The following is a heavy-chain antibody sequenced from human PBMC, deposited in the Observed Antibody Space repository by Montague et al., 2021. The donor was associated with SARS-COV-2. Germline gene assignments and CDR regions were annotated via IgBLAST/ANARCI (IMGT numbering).Heavy chain of an antibody. Sequence: SETLSLTCIVSGGSTNYYYWSWISQSPGKGLEWIGYMYYSGSTNYNPSLKSRVTMSIDRSKNQFSLKLRSVTAADTAVYYCARVARYCTNGVCQTYYYYGLDVWGQGTTVTVSS. CDR2: MYYSGST. J-gene: IGHJ6*02. CDR3: ARVARYCTNGVCQTYYYYGLDV. CDR1: GGSTNYYY. V-gene: IGHV4-59*01. D-gene: IGHD2-8*01.